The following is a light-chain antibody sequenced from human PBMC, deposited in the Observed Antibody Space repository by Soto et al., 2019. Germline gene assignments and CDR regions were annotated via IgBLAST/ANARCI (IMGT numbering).Light chain of an antibody. CDR1: ALPKQY. V-gene: IGLV3-25*03. J-gene: IGLJ2*01. CDR3: QSADSSAPVV. Sequence: SSELTQPPSVSVSPGQTARITCSGDALPKQYAYWYQQKPGQAPVLVIYKDSERPSGIPERFSGSSSGTTVTLTISGVQAEDEADYYCQSADSSAPVVFGGGTKLTVL. CDR2: KDS.